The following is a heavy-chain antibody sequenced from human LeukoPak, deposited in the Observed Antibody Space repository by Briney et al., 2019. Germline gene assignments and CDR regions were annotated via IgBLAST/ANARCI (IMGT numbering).Heavy chain of an antibody. D-gene: IGHD6-19*01. J-gene: IGHJ4*02. V-gene: IGHV4-34*01. CDR2: INHSGST. CDR3: ARGPSYSSGRYGY. Sequence: SETLSLTCAVYGGSFSGYYWSWIRQPPGKGLEWIGEINHSGSTNYNPSLKSRVTISVDTSKNQFSLKLSSVTAADTAVYYCARGPSYSSGRYGYWGQGTLVTVSS. CDR1: GGSFSGYY.